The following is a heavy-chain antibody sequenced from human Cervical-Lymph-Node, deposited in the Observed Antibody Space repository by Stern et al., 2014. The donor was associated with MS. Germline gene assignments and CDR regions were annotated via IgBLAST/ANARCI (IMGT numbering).Heavy chain of an antibody. D-gene: IGHD1-7*01. V-gene: IGHV3-33*01. J-gene: IGHJ4*02. CDR2: IWYDGNKK. CDR3: ARGNWNYEGMGY. Sequence: MQLVESGGGVVQPGRSLRLSCAASGFTFSNYAMHWVRQAPGKGLEWLAVIWYDGNKKYYADSVKGRFTIYRDNSKNTLFLQMSSLTAEDTALYYCARGNWNYEGMGYWGQGTLVTVSS. CDR1: GFTFSNYA.